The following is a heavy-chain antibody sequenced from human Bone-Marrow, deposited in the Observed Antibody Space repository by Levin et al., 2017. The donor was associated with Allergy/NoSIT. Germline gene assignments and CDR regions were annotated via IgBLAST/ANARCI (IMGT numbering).Heavy chain of an antibody. J-gene: IGHJ4*02. D-gene: IGHD3-16*02. CDR2: VHYSGSA. Sequence: SQTLSLTCTVSGGAVSSPDFFWGWVRQPPGKGLEWIGHVHYSGSANHSPSLKSRVAMSVDTANNRFSLKLNSVTAADTAVYFCTRGAGGNYPPGEWGPGALVTVSS. V-gene: IGHV4-61*08. CDR3: TRGAGGNYPPGE. CDR1: GGAVSSPDFF.